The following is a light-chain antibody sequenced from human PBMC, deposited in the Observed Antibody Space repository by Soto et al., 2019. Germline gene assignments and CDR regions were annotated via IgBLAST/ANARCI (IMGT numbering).Light chain of an antibody. CDR3: RQYYSFPRT. V-gene: IGKV1D-8*01. CDR2: AAS. J-gene: IGKJ1*01. CDR1: QGISSY. Sequence: VIELAQSPSLLSSSAGERVAMGWRMSQGISSYLAWYQQKPGEAPELLIYAASTLQSGVPSRFSGSGSGTDFTLTISCLQFEDVATYFCRQYYSFPRTCGQGTKVDIK.